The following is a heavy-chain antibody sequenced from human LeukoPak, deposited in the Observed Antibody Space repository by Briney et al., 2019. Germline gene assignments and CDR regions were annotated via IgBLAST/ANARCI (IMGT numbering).Heavy chain of an antibody. V-gene: IGHV3-66*01. CDR3: ARSGRDGYNAFDY. CDR2: IYSGGST. CDR1: GFTFSSYA. Sequence: GGSLRLSCAASGFTFSSYAMSWVRQAPGKGLEWVSVIYSGGSTYYADSVKGRFTISRDNSKNTLYLQMNSLRAEDTAVYYCARSGRDGYNAFDYWGQGTLVTVSS. J-gene: IGHJ4*02. D-gene: IGHD5-24*01.